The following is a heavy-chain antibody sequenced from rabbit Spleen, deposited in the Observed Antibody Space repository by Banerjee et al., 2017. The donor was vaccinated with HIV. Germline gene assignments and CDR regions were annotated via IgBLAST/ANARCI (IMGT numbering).Heavy chain of an antibody. CDR3: ARDTSSSFSSYGMDL. V-gene: IGHV1S47*01. J-gene: IGHJ6*01. CDR2: ISNGDGST. Sequence: EESGGDLVKPGASLTLSCTASGFSLSSHYYMCWVRQAPGKGLEWIACISNGDGSTYYASWVNGRFTISRSTSLNTVTLQMTSLTAADTATYFCARDTSSSFSSYGMDLWGPGTLVTVS. D-gene: IGHD1-1*01. CDR1: GFSLSSHY.